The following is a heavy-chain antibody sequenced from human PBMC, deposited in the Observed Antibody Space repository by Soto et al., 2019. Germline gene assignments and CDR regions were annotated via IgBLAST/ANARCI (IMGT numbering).Heavy chain of an antibody. CDR3: ATPYYFNH. Sequence: SGGSLRLSCAASGFMFSAYTMNWVRQAPGKGLEWLSSISDDSSYIDYADSLRGRCTVSRDNARNSLYLQIDSLGVEDTAVYYCATPYYFNHWGPGTLVTVSS. V-gene: IGHV3-21*06. J-gene: IGHJ1*01. CDR1: GFMFSAYT. CDR2: ISDDSSYI. D-gene: IGHD3-16*01.